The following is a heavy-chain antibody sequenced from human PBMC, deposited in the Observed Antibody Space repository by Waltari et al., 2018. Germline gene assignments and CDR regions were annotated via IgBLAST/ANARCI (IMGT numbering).Heavy chain of an antibody. CDR1: GYAVRYTH. D-gene: IGHD5-18*01. V-gene: IGHV3-66*02. J-gene: IGHJ4*02. Sequence: EVKLVESGGGLVHPGGSLSLSCLASGYAVRYTHLSWVRQAPGKGLEWVSIMYPPGSAYNADSVEGRFTISRDISKNMVHLQMNRLRLEDSATYYCATARDEHTAMVYFDNWGQGTLVSVSS. CDR2: MYPPGSA. CDR3: ATARDEHTAMVYFDN.